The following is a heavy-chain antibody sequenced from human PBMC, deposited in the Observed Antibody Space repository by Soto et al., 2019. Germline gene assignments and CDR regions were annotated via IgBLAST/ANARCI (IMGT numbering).Heavy chain of an antibody. J-gene: IGHJ4*02. D-gene: IGHD6-19*01. Sequence: TLSLTWSVSGGSRSGGDYYWSWFSQPPGKGLEWIGYIYYSGSTYYNPSLQSRLTISVDTSKNQFPLKLSSVTDADTAVYSGARGIGVAHLIYYWGQGTRVTLSS. CDR2: IYYSGST. CDR3: ARGIGVAHLIYY. V-gene: IGHV4-30-4*08. CDR1: GGSRSGGDYY.